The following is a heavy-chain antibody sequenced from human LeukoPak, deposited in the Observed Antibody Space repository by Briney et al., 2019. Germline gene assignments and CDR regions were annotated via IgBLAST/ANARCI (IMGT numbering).Heavy chain of an antibody. CDR2: ISYDGSNK. D-gene: IGHD6-19*01. CDR1: GFTFSSSA. Sequence: QAGGSLRLSCAASGFTFSSSAMHWVRQAPDKGLEWVAVISYDGSNKYYADSVKGRFTISRDNSKNTLYLQMNSLRAEDTALYYCAKVSSSGWHLYNFDHWGQGTLVTVSS. V-gene: IGHV3-30-3*01. J-gene: IGHJ4*02. CDR3: AKVSSSGWHLYNFDH.